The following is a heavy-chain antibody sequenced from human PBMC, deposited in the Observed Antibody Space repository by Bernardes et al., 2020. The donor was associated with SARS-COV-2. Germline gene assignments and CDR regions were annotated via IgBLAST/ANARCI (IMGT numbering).Heavy chain of an antibody. V-gene: IGHV4-39*01. CDR2: IYHSGST. CDR1: YASMSSSSYY. Sequence: SETLSLTCSVSYASMSSSSYYWGWIRQPPGKGLEWIATIYHSGSTNYNPSLRSRLTMSIDTTKNQFSLSLTSVTAADTAVYYCARTYYDGAGYYVFDYWGQGALVTVSS. D-gene: IGHD3-22*01. J-gene: IGHJ4*02. CDR3: ARTYYDGAGYYVFDY.